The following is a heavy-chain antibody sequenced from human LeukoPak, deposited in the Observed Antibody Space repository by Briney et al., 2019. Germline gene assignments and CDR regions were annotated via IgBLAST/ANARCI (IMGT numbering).Heavy chain of an antibody. CDR3: ARVRRGIAAAGTRKGLWFDP. CDR1: GGSISSYY. V-gene: IGHV4-4*07. Sequence: SETLSLTCTVSGGSISSYYWSWIRQPAGKGLEWIGRIYTSGSTNYNPSLKSRVTMSVDTSKNQFSLKLSSVTAADTAVYYCARVRRGIAAAGTRKGLWFDPWGQGTLVTVSS. CDR2: IYTSGST. D-gene: IGHD6-13*01. J-gene: IGHJ5*02.